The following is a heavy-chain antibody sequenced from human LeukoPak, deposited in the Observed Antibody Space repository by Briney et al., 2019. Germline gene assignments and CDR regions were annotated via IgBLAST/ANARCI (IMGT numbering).Heavy chain of an antibody. CDR3: AELGITMIGGV. J-gene: IGHJ6*04. D-gene: IGHD3-10*02. V-gene: IGHV3-30*18. Sequence: GGSLRLSCAASGFTFSGYGMHWVRQAPGKGLEWVAVISYDGSNKYYTDSVKGRLTISRDNSKNTLYLQMNSLRAEDTAVYYCAELGITMIGGVWGKGTTVTISS. CDR2: ISYDGSNK. CDR1: GFTFSGYG.